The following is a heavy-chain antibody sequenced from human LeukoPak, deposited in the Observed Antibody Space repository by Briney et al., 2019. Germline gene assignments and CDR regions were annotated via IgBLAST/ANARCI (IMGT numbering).Heavy chain of an antibody. V-gene: IGHV3-74*01. J-gene: IGHJ4*02. D-gene: IGHD4-23*01. CDR3: AREQYGGKDY. CDR1: GFTFSSYW. CDR2: INSDGSNT. Sequence: GGSLRLSCAAFGFTFSSYWMYWVRQAPGKGLVWVSRINSDGSNTVYADSVKGRFTISRDNAKNTLNLQMNSLRVEDTAVYYCAREQYGGKDYWGQGNLVTVSS.